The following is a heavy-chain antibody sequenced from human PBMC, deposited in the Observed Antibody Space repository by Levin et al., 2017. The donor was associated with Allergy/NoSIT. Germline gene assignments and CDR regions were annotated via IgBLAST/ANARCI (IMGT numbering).Heavy chain of an antibody. D-gene: IGHD3-3*01. CDR1: GGSFSGYY. CDR2: INHSGST. J-gene: IGHJ5*02. Sequence: SETLSLTCAVYGGSFSGYYWSWIRQPPGKGLEWIGEINHSGSTNYNPSLKSRVTISVDTSKNQFSLKLSSVTAADTAVYYCASWPHVYDFQFDPWGQGTLVTVSS. V-gene: IGHV4-34*01. CDR3: ASWPHVYDFQFDP.